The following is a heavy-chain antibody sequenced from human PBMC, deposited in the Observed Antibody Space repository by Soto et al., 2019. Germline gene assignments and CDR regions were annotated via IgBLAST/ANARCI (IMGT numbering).Heavy chain of an antibody. D-gene: IGHD6-13*01. J-gene: IGHJ4*02. CDR1: GGSISRGNW. CDR2: ISHSGSA. CDR3: ARDPSIAAAGPDFDY. V-gene: IGHV4-4*02. Sequence: QVQLQESGPGLVKPSGTLSLTCAVSGGSISRGNWWSWVRQVPGKGLQWIGEISHSGSASYNPSLKSRVTISVDKSKTQYSLKLSTVTAADTAVYYCARDPSIAAAGPDFDYWGQGNLVTVSS.